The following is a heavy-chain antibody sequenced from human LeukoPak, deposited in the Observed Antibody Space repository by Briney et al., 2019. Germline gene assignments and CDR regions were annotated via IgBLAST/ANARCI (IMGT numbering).Heavy chain of an antibody. CDR1: GFTVSSNY. V-gene: IGHV3-53*01. D-gene: IGHD3-10*01. Sequence: PGGSLRLSCAASGFTVSSNYMSWVRQAPGKGLEWVSVIYSGGSTYYADSVKGRFTISRDNSKNTLYLQMNSLRAEDTAVYYCARDAITMVRGVISPWGQGTLVTVSS. CDR3: ARDAITMVRGVISP. J-gene: IGHJ5*02. CDR2: IYSGGST.